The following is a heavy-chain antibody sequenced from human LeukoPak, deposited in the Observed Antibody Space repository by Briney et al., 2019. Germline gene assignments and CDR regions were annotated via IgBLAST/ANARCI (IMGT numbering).Heavy chain of an antibody. V-gene: IGHV3-23*01. CDR3: AKNGDAALANYFDS. CDR1: GGSISSSSYS. D-gene: IGHD7-27*01. J-gene: IGHJ4*02. Sequence: KSSETLSLTCTVSGGSISSSSYSWTWVRQAPGKGLEWVSAIGGSGDSTYCADSVKGRFTISRDNSKNTLYLQMNSLRAEDTAVYYCAKNGDAALANYFDSWGQGTLVTVSS. CDR2: IGGSGDST.